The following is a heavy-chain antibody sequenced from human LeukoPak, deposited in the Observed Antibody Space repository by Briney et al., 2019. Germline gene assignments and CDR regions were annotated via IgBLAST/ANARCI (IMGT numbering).Heavy chain of an antibody. CDR1: GYTFTSYG. CDR3: ARGIVWGSYRQFYFDY. CDR2: INPSSGYT. D-gene: IGHD3-16*02. J-gene: IGHJ4*02. Sequence: ASVKVSCKASGYTFTSYGISWVRQAPGQGLEWLGWINPSSGYTTYAQSFQGRVTMTSDTSITTSYMDLSRLRSDDTAVYYCARGIVWGSYRQFYFDYWGQGTLVTVSS. V-gene: IGHV1-2*02.